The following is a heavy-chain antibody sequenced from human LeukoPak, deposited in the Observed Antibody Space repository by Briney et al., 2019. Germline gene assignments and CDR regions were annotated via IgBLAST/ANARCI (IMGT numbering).Heavy chain of an antibody. CDR1: GYTFTSYG. CDR2: ISAYNGNT. Sequence: ASVKVSCKASGYTFTSYGISWVRQAPGQGLEWMGWISAYNGNTNYAQKLQGRVTMTTDTSTSTAYMELRSLRSDDTAVYHCARLKAAADEGYFDYWGQGTLVTVSS. CDR3: ARLKAAADEGYFDY. J-gene: IGHJ4*02. D-gene: IGHD6-13*01. V-gene: IGHV1-18*01.